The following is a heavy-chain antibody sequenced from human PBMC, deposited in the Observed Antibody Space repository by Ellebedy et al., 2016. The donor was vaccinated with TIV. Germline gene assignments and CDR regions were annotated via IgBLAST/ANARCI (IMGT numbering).Heavy chain of an antibody. CDR2: IFYSGST. CDR3: AKENYGMDV. Sequence: MPSETLSLTCTVSGGSISSGAFYRTWIRQQPGKGLEWIGNIFYSGSTYYKSSLKSRITISLDRSKNQFSLKLSSVTAADTAVYYCAKENYGMDVWGQGTTVIVSS. J-gene: IGHJ6*02. V-gene: IGHV4-31*03. CDR1: GGSISSGAFY.